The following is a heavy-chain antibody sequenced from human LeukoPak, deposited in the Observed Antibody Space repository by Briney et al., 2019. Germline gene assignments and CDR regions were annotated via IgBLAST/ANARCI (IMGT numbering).Heavy chain of an antibody. D-gene: IGHD3-3*01. V-gene: IGHV1-58*01. CDR2: IVVGSGNT. CDR3: AADQYDSWSGYLAGMNV. J-gene: IGHJ6*02. Sequence: GTSVKVSCKASGFTFTSSAVQWVRQARGQRLEWIGWIVVGSGNTNYAQKFQERVTITRDMSTSTAYMELSSLRSEDTAVYYCAADQYDSWSGYLAGMNVWGQGTTVTVSS. CDR1: GFTFTSSA.